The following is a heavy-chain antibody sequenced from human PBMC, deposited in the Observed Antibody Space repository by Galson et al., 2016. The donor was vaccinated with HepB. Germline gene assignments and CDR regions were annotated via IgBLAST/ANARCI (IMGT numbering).Heavy chain of an antibody. Sequence: SVKVSCKASGHSFTDYSFSWVRQAPGQGPEWVGWISAYSGTTDYAQKFQGRVTMTRDKVTRTVYMELRSLRSDDTAVYYCVRDLLDAFDIWGQGTMVTVSS. CDR1: GHSFTDYS. J-gene: IGHJ3*02. V-gene: IGHV1-18*01. CDR3: VRDLLDAFDI. CDR2: ISAYSGTT.